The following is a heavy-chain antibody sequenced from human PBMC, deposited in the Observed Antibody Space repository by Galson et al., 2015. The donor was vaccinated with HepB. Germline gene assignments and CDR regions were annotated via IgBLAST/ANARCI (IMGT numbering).Heavy chain of an antibody. V-gene: IGHV3-48*02. Sequence: SLRLSCAASGFTFSSYTMKWVRQAPGKGLEWVSYISSSSSTKYYADSVKGRFTISRDNAKNSLYLQMNSLGDEDTAVYYCAREGDANYNYYMDVWGKGTTVTVSS. CDR3: AREGDANYNYYMDV. CDR2: ISSSSSTK. D-gene: IGHD2-8*01. J-gene: IGHJ6*03. CDR1: GFTFSSYT.